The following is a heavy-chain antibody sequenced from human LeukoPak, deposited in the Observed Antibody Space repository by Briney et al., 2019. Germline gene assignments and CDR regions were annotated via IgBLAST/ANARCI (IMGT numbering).Heavy chain of an antibody. V-gene: IGHV3-11*05. CDR1: GFTFSDYY. CDR3: TTGRYYFDY. J-gene: IGHJ4*02. Sequence: GGSLRLSCAASGFTFSDYYMSWIRQAPGKGLEWVSYISSSSSHTNYADSVKGRFTISRDNAENSLFLQINNLRAEDTTVYYCTTGRYYFDYWGQGTLVTVSS. CDR2: ISSSSSHT.